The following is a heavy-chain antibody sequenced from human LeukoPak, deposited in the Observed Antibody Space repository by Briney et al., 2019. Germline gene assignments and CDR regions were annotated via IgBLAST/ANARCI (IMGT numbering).Heavy chain of an antibody. CDR3: AELGITMIGGV. CDR1: GSTFSDYA. V-gene: IGHV3-23*01. CDR2: ISGSGYNT. D-gene: IGHD3-10*02. J-gene: IGHJ6*04. Sequence: GGSLRLSCAASGSTFSDYAMTWVRQAPGKGLEWVSSISGSGYNTYYADSVKGRFTISRDNAKNSLYLQMNSLRAEDTAVYYCAELGITMIGGVWGKGTTVTISS.